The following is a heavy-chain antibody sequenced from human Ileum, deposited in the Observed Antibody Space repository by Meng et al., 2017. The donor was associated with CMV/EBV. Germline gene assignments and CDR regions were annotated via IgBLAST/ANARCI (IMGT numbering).Heavy chain of an antibody. CDR3: ARGVGCSSTSCSLNWYFDL. J-gene: IGHJ2*01. CDR2: INPSGST. CDR1: SFSGYY. Sequence: SFSGYYWSWIRQPPGKGLEWIGEINPSGSTNSNPSLKSRVTISVDTSKNQFSLKLSSVTAADTAVYYCARGVGCSSTSCSLNWYFDLWGRGTLVTVSS. V-gene: IGHV4-34*01. D-gene: IGHD2-2*01.